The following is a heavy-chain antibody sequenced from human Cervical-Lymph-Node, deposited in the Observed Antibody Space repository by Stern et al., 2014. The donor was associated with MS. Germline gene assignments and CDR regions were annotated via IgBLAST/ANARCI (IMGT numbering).Heavy chain of an antibody. D-gene: IGHD5-18*01. CDR2: IFSNDEK. Sequence: QVTLKESGPVLVKPTETLTLTCTVSGFSLSHARMGVSWIRQPHGKPLEWLVHIFSNDEKFYSTSLKSRLTISRDTSKSQVVLTMTNMDPVDTATYYCARIEDNYGHMGEFDYWGQGTLVTVSS. J-gene: IGHJ4*02. CDR3: ARIEDNYGHMGEFDY. V-gene: IGHV2-26*01. CDR1: GFSLSHARMG.